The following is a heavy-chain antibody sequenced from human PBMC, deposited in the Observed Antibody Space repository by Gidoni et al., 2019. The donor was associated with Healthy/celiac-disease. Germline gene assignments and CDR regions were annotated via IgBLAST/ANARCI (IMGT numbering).Heavy chain of an antibody. J-gene: IGHJ6*03. CDR1: GGSISSYY. Sequence: QVQLQESGPGLVKPSETLSLTCTVSGGSISSYYWSWIRQPAGKGLEWIGRIYTSGSTNYNPSLKSRVTMSVDTSKNQFSLKLSSVTAADTAVYYCARDLRDIVVVVAAENYYYYYMDVWGKGTTVTVSS. CDR2: IYTSGST. V-gene: IGHV4-4*07. CDR3: ARDLRDIVVVVAAENYYYYYMDV. D-gene: IGHD2-15*01.